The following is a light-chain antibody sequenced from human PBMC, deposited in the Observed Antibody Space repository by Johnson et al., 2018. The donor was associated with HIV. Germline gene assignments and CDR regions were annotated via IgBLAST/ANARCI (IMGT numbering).Light chain of an antibody. Sequence: QSVLSQPPSVSAAPGQKVTISCSGSSSNIGNNYVSWYQQLPGTAPKFLIYENNKRPSGIPDRFSGSKSGTYATLGFTGTHTGDEADYYCGTWDSSLGVFGTGTKVTVL. CDR1: SSNIGNNY. V-gene: IGLV1-51*02. CDR3: GTWDSSLGV. J-gene: IGLJ1*01. CDR2: ENN.